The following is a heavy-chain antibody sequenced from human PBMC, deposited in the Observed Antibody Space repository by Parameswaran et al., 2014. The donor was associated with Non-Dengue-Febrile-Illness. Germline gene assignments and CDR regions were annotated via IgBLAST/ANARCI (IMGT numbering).Heavy chain of an antibody. V-gene: IGHV3-33*01. CDR3: ARGSTVTIN. J-gene: IGHJ4*02. D-gene: IGHD4-17*01. Sequence: WIRQPPGKGLEWVAVIWYDGSNKYYADSVKGRFTISRDNSKNTLYLQMNSLRAEDTAVYYCARGSTVTINWGQGALVTVSS. CDR2: IWYDGSNK.